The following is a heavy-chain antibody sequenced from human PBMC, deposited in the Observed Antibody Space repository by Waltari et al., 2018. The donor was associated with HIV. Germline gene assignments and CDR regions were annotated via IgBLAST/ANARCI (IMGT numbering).Heavy chain of an antibody. J-gene: IGHJ6*02. CDR2: MNPNSGNT. Sequence: HVYLVQSGPEVKRPGASVKISCKAYGYTFINFDVNWVRQAAGQGPEWLGWMNPNSGNTASPYIFEERVTMTTDVSTATAYMEMSGLTPEDTAIYYCARNSSAKGNRYFYYGLDVWGQGTPVTV. CDR3: ARNSSAKGNRYFYYGLDV. CDR1: GYTFINFD. V-gene: IGHV1-8*02. D-gene: IGHD3-22*01.